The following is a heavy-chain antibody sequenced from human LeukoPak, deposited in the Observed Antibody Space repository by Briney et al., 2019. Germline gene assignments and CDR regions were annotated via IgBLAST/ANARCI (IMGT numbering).Heavy chain of an antibody. D-gene: IGHD6-13*01. Sequence: GGSLRLSCAASGFTFNYYWMSWVRQAPGKGLDWVAIINEDGSVKHYVDSVKGRFTISRDNAKNSVYLHMNSLRAEDTAVYYCATSAAAAGTEWGQGILVTVSS. V-gene: IGHV3-7*03. CDR3: ATSAAAAGTE. CDR1: GFTFNYYW. J-gene: IGHJ4*02. CDR2: INEDGSVK.